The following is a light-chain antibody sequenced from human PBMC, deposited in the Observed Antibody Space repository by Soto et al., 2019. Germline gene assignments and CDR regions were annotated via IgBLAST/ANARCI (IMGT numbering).Light chain of an antibody. V-gene: IGKV3-20*01. J-gene: IGKJ5*01. CDR1: PSLSSNY. CDR2: DIS. CDR3: QQYGGSMT. Sequence: EIVLTQSPGTLSLSPGDTATLSCRASPSLSSNYLAWYQQRPGQAPKLLIYDISSRATGIPDRFSGSGSGTDFTLTITRLDPEYVAVYSCQQYGGSMTFGQGTRLEIE.